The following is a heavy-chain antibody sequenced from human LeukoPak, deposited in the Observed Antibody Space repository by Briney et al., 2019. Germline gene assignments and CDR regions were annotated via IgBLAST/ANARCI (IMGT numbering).Heavy chain of an antibody. CDR3: VRNGDYSADY. D-gene: IGHD4-17*01. CDR1: GVSISTGYW. J-gene: IGHJ4*02. CDR2: IHHSGSA. V-gene: IGHV4-4*02. Sequence: SGTLSLTCAVSGVSISTGYWWSWVLQPPGERLEWIGEIHHSGSAAYNPSLKSRVIISVDKSKNQFSLNLNSVTAADTAVYYCVRNGDYSADYWGQGTLVTVSS.